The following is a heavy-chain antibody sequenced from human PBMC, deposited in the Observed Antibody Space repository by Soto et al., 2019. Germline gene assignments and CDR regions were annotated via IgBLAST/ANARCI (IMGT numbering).Heavy chain of an antibody. J-gene: IGHJ4*02. CDR3: ARARGYSYGFDY. V-gene: IGHV4-30-2*01. CDR2: VYHSGST. D-gene: IGHD5-18*01. CDR1: GGSISSGGYS. Sequence: SETLSLSCAVSGGSISSGGYSWSWIRQPPGKGLEWIGYVYHSGSTYYNPSLKSRVTISVDRSKNQFSLKLSSVTAADTAVYYCARARGYSYGFDYWGQGTLVTVSS.